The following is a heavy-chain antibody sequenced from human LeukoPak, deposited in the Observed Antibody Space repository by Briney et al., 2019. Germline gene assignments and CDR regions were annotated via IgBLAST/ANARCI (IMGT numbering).Heavy chain of an antibody. Sequence: ASVKVSCKASGYIFTNNFMHWVRQAPGQGLEWMGIINPSGGSTSYAQKFQGRVTMTRDTSTSTVYMELSSLRSEDTAVYYCARDNNGSGRAQYYFDYWGQGTLVTVSS. J-gene: IGHJ4*02. CDR1: GYIFTNNF. CDR2: INPSGGST. CDR3: ARDNNGSGRAQYYFDY. D-gene: IGHD2-8*01. V-gene: IGHV1-46*01.